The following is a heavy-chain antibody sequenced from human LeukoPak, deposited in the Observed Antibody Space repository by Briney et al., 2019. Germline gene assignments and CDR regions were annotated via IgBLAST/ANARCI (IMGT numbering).Heavy chain of an antibody. CDR1: GFTFTNNA. V-gene: IGHV3-23*01. J-gene: IGHJ4*02. D-gene: IGHD6-13*01. CDR3: SGHGSNSY. Sequence: GGSLRLSCAASGFTFTNNALSWFRQAPGKGLEWVSDIRGGGDTYYAESVKGRFTISRDNSKNTLYLQMNSLRAEDTALYYASGHGSNSYWGQGTLVTVSS. CDR2: IRGGGDT.